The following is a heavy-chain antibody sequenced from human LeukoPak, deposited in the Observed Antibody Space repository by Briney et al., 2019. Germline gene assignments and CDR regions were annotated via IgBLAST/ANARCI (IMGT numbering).Heavy chain of an antibody. D-gene: IGHD4-17*01. V-gene: IGHV3-23*01. J-gene: IGHJ4*02. Sequence: GGSLRLSCAASGFTFSSYAMSWVRQAPGKGLEWVSAISGSGGSTYYADSVKGRFTISRDNSKNTLYLQMNSLRAEDTAVYYCARFTTVTRGFDYWGQGTLVTVSS. CDR1: GFTFSSYA. CDR3: ARFTTVTRGFDY. CDR2: ISGSGGST.